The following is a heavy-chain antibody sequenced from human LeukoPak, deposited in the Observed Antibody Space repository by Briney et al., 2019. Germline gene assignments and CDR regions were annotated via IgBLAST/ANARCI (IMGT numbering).Heavy chain of an antibody. J-gene: IGHJ4*02. CDR2: ISYDGRDK. D-gene: IGHD5-18*01. CDR1: GFTFSTYA. Sequence: SGGSLRLSCAASGFTFSTYAMHWVRQAPGKGLEWVAVISYDGRDKKYADSVKGRFTISRDNAQNSLYVQMNSLRAEDTAVYYCARRDEYSYGNFDYWGQGTLVTVSS. V-gene: IGHV3-30*04. CDR3: ARRDEYSYGNFDY.